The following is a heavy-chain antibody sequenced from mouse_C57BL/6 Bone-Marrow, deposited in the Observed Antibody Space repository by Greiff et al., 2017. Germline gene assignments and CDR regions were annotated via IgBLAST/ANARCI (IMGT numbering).Heavy chain of an antibody. J-gene: IGHJ2*01. D-gene: IGHD1-1*01. CDR1: GYTFTDYE. V-gene: IGHV1-15*01. CDR3: KVRGSSFDY. CDR2: IDPETGGT. Sequence: VQLVESGAELVRPGASVTLSCKASGYTFTDYEMHWVKQTPVHGLEWIGAIDPETGGTAYNQKFKGKAILTADKSSSTAYMELRSLTSEDSAVXYCKVRGSSFDYWGQGTTLTVSS.